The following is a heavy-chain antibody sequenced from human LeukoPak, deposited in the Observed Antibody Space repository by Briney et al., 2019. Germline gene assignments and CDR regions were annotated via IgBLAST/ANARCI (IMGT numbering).Heavy chain of an antibody. CDR2: IYYSGST. CDR3: ASSPYGGNHYFDY. V-gene: IGHV4-31*03. D-gene: IGHD4-23*01. CDR1: GGSISSGGYY. J-gene: IGHJ4*02. Sequence: PSQTLSLTCTVSGGSISSGGYYWSWIRQHPGKGLEWIGYIYYSGSTYYNPSLKSRVTISVDTSKNQFSLKLSSVTAADTAVYYCASSPYGGNHYFDYWGQGTLFTVSS.